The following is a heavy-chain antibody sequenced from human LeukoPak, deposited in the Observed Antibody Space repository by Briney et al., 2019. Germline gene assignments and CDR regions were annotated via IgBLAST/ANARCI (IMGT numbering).Heavy chain of an antibody. V-gene: IGHV3-48*03. Sequence: PGGSLRLSCAASGFTFSSYEMNWVRQAPGKGLEWVSYISSSGSTIYYADSVKGRFTISRDNAKNSLYLQMNSLRAEDTAVYYCARLTGTYNWFDPWGQGTLVTVSS. J-gene: IGHJ5*02. CDR3: ARLTGTYNWFDP. D-gene: IGHD1-7*01. CDR1: GFTFSSYE. CDR2: ISSSGSTI.